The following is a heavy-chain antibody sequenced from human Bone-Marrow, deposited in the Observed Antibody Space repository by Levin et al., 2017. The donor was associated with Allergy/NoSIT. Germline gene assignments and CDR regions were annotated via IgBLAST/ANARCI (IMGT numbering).Heavy chain of an antibody. CDR3: ARDRLGGAFDF. V-gene: IGHV3-48*01. D-gene: IGHD3-16*01. CDR2: ITRDSGTI. CDR1: GFTFNTYD. Sequence: GGSLRLSCEASGFTFNTYDMNWVRQVPGMGLEWVSFITRDSGTIYYADSVKGRFTISRDNAKNSLFLQMNSLRAEDTAVYYCARDRLGGAFDFWGQGTMVTVSA. J-gene: IGHJ3*01.